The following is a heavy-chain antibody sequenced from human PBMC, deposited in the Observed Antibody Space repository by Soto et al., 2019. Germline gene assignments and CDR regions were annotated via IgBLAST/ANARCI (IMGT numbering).Heavy chain of an antibody. CDR3: AREELGSHDAFDI. J-gene: IGHJ3*02. CDR2: IYYSGST. D-gene: IGHD7-27*01. V-gene: IGHV4-61*01. Sequence: SETLSLTCTVSGGSVSSGSYYWSWIRQPPGKGLEWIGYIYYSGSTNYNPSLKSRVTISVDTSKNQFSLKLSSVTAAETAVYYCAREELGSHDAFDIWGQGTMVTVSS. CDR1: GGSVSSGSYY.